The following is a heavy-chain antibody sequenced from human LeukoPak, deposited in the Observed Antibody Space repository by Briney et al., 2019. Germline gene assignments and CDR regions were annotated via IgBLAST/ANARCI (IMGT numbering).Heavy chain of an antibody. D-gene: IGHD6-6*01. V-gene: IGHV3-7*03. CDR1: GFTFSSYW. Sequence: GGSLRLSCAASGFTFSSYWMSWVRQAPGKGLEWVANIKQDGSEKYYVDSVKGRFTISRDNAKNSLYLQMNSLRAEDTAVYYCAKDSSSFSFDYWGQGTLVTVSS. CDR3: AKDSSSFSFDY. CDR2: IKQDGSEK. J-gene: IGHJ4*02.